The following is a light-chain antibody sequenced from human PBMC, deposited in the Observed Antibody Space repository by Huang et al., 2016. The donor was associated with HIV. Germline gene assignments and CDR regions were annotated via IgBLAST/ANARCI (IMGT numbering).Light chain of an antibody. J-gene: IGKJ4*01. CDR2: ATS. CDR1: QSLYNN. CDR3: QQYNDWPPLT. V-gene: IGKV3-15*01. Sequence: EVVMTQSPATLSVSPGERATLSCRASQSLYNNLAWYQQKPGQAPRLLIYATSTSATGIPARFSGSGSGTEFTLTISSLQSEDFAVYYCQQYNDWPPLTFGGGTRLEIK.